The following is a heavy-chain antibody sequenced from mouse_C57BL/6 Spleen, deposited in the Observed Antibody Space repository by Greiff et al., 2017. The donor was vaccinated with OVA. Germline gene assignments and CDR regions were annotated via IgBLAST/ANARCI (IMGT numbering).Heavy chain of an antibody. CDR3: TRDEAHYYAMDY. CDR1: GFTFSSYA. CDR2: ISSGGDYI. Sequence: EVKLVESGEGSVKPGGSLKLSCAASGFTFSSYAMSWVRQTPEKRLEWVAYISSGGDYIYYADTVKGRFTISRDNARNTLYLQMSSLKSEDTAMYYCTRDEAHYYAMDYWGQGTSVTVSS. V-gene: IGHV5-9-1*02. J-gene: IGHJ4*01.